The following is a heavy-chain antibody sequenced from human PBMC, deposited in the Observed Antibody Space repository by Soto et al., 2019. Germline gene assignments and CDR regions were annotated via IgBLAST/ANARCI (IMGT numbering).Heavy chain of an antibody. J-gene: IGHJ4*02. V-gene: IGHV3-33*01. D-gene: IGHD3-3*01. CDR3: ARDNTNYYDLWSGFRKNDEFDY. CDR2: IWYDGSNK. Sequence: PGGSLRLSCAASGFTFSSYGMHWVRQAPGKGLEWVAVIWYDGSNKYYADSVKGRFTISRDNSKNTLYLQMNSLRAEDTAVYYCARDNTNYYDLWSGFRKNDEFDYWGQGTLVTVAS. CDR1: GFTFSSYG.